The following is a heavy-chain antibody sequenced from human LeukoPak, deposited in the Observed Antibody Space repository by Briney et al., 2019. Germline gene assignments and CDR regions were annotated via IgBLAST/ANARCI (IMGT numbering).Heavy chain of an antibody. J-gene: IGHJ2*01. CDR2: IYYSGST. CDR1: GGSISSYY. V-gene: IGHV4-59*01. D-gene: IGHD1-14*01. CDR3: ARVRTRWYFDL. Sequence: PSETLSLTCTVSGGSISSYYWSWIRQPPGKGLEWIGYIYYSGSTNYNPSLKSRVTMSVDTSKNQFSRKLSSVTAADTAVYYCARVRTRWYFDLWGRGTLVTVSS.